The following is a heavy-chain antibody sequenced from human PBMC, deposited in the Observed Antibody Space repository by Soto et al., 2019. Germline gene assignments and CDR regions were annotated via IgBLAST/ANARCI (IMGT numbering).Heavy chain of an antibody. Sequence: SGTMSLTSTVCGGTVCSYEWGGIRQPPGKGLEWIGYIYYSGIADYNPSLKSRVTISVDTSKSQFSLKLSSVTAADTAVYYCARGGGVYYFDYWGQGTLVTVSS. CDR1: GGTVCSYE. CDR2: IYYSGIA. CDR3: ARGGGVYYFDY. V-gene: IGHV4-59*02. J-gene: IGHJ4*02. D-gene: IGHD2-8*02.